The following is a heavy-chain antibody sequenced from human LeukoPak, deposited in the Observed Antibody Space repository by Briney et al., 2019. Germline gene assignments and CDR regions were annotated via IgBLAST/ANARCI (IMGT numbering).Heavy chain of an antibody. CDR1: GFTFSSYA. CDR3: ARGSPVVVTAFDY. V-gene: IGHV3-64*01. Sequence: GGSLRLSCAASGFTFSSYAMHWVRQAPGKGLEYVSSIGIDGGITYYAKSVKGRFIISRDDSKNTLYLQMGSLRIEDMAFYYCARGSPVVVTAFDYWGPGTLVTVSS. CDR2: IGIDGGIT. D-gene: IGHD2-21*02. J-gene: IGHJ4*02.